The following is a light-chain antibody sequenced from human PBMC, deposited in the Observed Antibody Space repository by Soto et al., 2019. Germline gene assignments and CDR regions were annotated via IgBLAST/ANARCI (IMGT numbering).Light chain of an antibody. CDR1: QSISSC. CDR3: QQYDSSSPT. V-gene: IGKV1-5*03. CDR2: SAS. J-gene: IGKJ1*01. Sequence: DTQMTQSPSTLSASVGDRVTITCRASQSISSCLAWYQQRPGRAPQLLIYSASSLQSGVPSRFSGSGSGTEFTLTISSLQPHDFATYYCQQYDSSSPTFGPGTKVEIK.